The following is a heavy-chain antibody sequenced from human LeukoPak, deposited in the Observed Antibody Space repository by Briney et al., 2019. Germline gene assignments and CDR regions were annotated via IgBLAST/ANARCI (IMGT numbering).Heavy chain of an antibody. CDR2: IYYSGST. V-gene: IGHV4-59*01. Sequence: NPSETLSLTCTVSGGSISSYYWSWLPQPPGKGLEWLGYIYYSGSTNYNPSLKSRVTISVDTSKNQFSLKLSSVTAADTAVYYCARGVVVPAAYFDYWGQGTLVTVSS. J-gene: IGHJ4*02. CDR3: ARGVVVPAAYFDY. D-gene: IGHD2-2*01. CDR1: GGSISSYY.